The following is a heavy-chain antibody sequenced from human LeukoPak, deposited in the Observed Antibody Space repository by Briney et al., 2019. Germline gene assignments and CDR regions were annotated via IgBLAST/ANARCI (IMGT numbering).Heavy chain of an antibody. CDR1: GGSISSYY. CDR3: ATSAAVAGWMGYFDY. V-gene: IGHV4-4*07. D-gene: IGHD6-19*01. CDR2: IYTSGST. Sequence: SETLXXXXXVXGGSISSYYXSWLRQPAGKGLEGIGRIYTSGSTNYNPSLTSGVTMSVDKCKNQYSLTLRSVTAAATAVYYCATSAAVAGWMGYFDYWGQGTLVTVSS. J-gene: IGHJ4*02.